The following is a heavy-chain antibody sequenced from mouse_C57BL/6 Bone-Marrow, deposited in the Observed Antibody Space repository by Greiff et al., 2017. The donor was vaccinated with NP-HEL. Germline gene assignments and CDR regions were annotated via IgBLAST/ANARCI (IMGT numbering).Heavy chain of an antibody. J-gene: IGHJ2*01. Sequence: EVKVVESGGDLVKPGGFLKLSCAASGFTFSSYGMSWVRQTPDKRLEWVATICSGGSYTYYPDSVKGRFTISRDNAKNTLYLQMSSLKSEDTAMYYCARPLIYYYGSFDYWGQGTTLTVSS. CDR1: GFTFSSYG. V-gene: IGHV5-6*01. CDR2: ICSGGSYT. CDR3: ARPLIYYYGSFDY. D-gene: IGHD1-1*01.